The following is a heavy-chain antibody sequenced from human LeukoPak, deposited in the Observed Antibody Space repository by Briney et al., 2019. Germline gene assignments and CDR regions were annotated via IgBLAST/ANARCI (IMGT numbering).Heavy chain of an antibody. CDR2: IKEDGSEK. D-gene: IGHD6-19*01. V-gene: IGHV3-7*01. Sequence: GGSLRLSCAASGFIFSSYWMAWVRQAPGKGLEGVANIKEDGSEKYYVDSVKGRFTISRDNAKNSLYLQMSNLRAEDTAVYYCARDIYSGGWYSAFDIWGQGTMVTVSS. CDR3: ARDIYSGGWYSAFDI. CDR1: GFIFSSYW. J-gene: IGHJ3*02.